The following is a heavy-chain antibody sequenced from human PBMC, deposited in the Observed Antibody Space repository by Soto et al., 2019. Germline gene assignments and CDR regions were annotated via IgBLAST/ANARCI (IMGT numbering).Heavy chain of an antibody. CDR2: ISSSSSTI. D-gene: IGHD3-10*01. Sequence: GGSLRLSCAASGFTFSSYSMNWVRQAPGKGLEWVSYISSSSSTIYYADSVKGRFTISRDNAKNTLYLQMNSLRAEDTAVYYCARVPAMVRGPPNYYGMEVWGQGTTVTVSS. CDR1: GFTFSSYS. V-gene: IGHV3-48*01. J-gene: IGHJ6*02. CDR3: ARVPAMVRGPPNYYGMEV.